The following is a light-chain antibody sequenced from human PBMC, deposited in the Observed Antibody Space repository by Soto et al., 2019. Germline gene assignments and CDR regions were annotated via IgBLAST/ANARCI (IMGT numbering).Light chain of an antibody. CDR2: GAS. Sequence: EIVLTQSPGTLSLSPRERATLSCRASQSVSNAYLAWYQHKVGQSPRLLIYGASNRAPGIPERFSGSGSGTDFTLTISRLAPEEFAVYYCQQYAASPRTFGQGTQVEVK. CDR3: QQYAASPRT. V-gene: IGKV3-20*01. J-gene: IGKJ1*01. CDR1: QSVSNAY.